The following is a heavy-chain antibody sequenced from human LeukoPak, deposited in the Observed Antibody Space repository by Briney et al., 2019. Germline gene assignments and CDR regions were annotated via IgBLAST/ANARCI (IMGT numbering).Heavy chain of an antibody. V-gene: IGHV3-74*01. J-gene: IGHJ4*02. Sequence: GGSLRLSCAASGFTFSTAWMHWVRQAPGKGPVWVSRINPDGSSTTYADSVKGRFTISRDNAKSSLYLQMNSLRAEDTAIYYCARGDYYFDYWGQGTLVTVSS. CDR1: GFTFSTAW. CDR2: INPDGSST. CDR3: ARGDYYFDY.